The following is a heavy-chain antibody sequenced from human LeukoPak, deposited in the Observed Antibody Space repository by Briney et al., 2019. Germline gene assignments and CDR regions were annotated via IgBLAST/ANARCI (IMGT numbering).Heavy chain of an antibody. D-gene: IGHD3-16*01. CDR3: ARLLGESTIYDL. CDR1: GFTFSRHW. CDR2: IRQNGIEK. J-gene: IGHJ5*02. V-gene: IGHV3-7*01. Sequence: GGSLRLSCAASGFTFSRHWMSWIRQAPGKGLEWVASIRQNGIEKYFVDSVKGRFIISRDNAENSASLQMSSLRDEDTAIYYCARLLGESTIYDLWGQGTLVTVSS.